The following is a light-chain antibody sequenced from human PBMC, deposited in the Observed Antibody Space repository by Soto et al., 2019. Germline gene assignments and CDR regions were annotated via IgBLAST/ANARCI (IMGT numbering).Light chain of an antibody. Sequence: QSALTHPASVSGSPGQSITISCTGTSSDVGGYNYVSWYQQHPGKAPKLMIYEVSNRPSGISSRFSGSKSGNTASLTISGLQAEDEADYYCSSYSSSSTHYVFGNGTKVTVL. CDR3: SSYSSSSTHYV. V-gene: IGLV2-14*01. J-gene: IGLJ1*01. CDR1: SSDVGGYNY. CDR2: EVS.